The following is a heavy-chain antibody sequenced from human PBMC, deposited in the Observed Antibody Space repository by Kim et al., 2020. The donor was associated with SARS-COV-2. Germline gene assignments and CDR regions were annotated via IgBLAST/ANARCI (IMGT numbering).Heavy chain of an antibody. D-gene: IGHD6-19*01. J-gene: IGHJ2*01. CDR2: KYYTGTT. V-gene: IGHV4-59*01. Sequence: SETLSLTCTVSGGSIGTYYWSWVRQPPGKGLEWIGYKYYTGTTHYNPSLESRVTTSLDTSENQFSLKLSSVTAADTAVYYCARSSGTTSRYFDLWGRGTLVTVSS. CDR1: GGSIGTYY. CDR3: ARSSGTTSRYFDL.